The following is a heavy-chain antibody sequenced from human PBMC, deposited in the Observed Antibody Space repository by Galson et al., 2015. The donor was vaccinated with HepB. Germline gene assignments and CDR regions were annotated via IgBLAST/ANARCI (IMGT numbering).Heavy chain of an antibody. Sequence: ETLSLTCTVSGGSISSYYWSWIRQPPGKGLEWIGYIYYSGSTNYNPSLKSRVTISVDTSKNQFSLKLSSVTAADTAVYYCARGRLAAATYYYYYGMDVWGQGTTVTVSS. CDR1: GGSISSYY. D-gene: IGHD6-13*01. CDR2: IYYSGST. V-gene: IGHV4-59*01. J-gene: IGHJ6*02. CDR3: ARGRLAAATYYYYYGMDV.